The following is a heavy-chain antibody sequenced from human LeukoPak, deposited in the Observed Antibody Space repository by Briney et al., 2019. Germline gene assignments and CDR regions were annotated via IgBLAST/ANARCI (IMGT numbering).Heavy chain of an antibody. J-gene: IGHJ4*02. V-gene: IGHV4-4*02. CDR1: GGSISSSNW. D-gene: IGHD6-6*01. CDR3: ARGRRIAARRGGFDY. CDR2: IYHSGST. Sequence: SETLSLTCAVSGGSISSSNWWSWVRQPPEKGLEWIGEIYHSGSTNYNPSLKSRVTISVDTSKNQFSLKLSSVTAADTAVYYCARGRRIAARRGGFDYWGQGTLVTVSS.